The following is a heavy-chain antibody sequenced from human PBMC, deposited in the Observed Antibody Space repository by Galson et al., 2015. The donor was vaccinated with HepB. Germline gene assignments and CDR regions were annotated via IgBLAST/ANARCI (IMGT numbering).Heavy chain of an antibody. CDR2: IIPTYGTT. CDR3: ARVGGKLGYCSGGSCSNWFDP. V-gene: IGHV1-69*13. J-gene: IGHJ5*02. Sequence: SVKVSCKASGGTFSSYAINWVRQAPGQGLEWMGGIIPTYGTTKYAQKFQGRVTITADESTNTAYMELSSLRSEDTAVYYCARVGGKLGYCSGGSCSNWFDPWGQGTLVTVSS. D-gene: IGHD2-15*01. CDR1: GGTFSSYA.